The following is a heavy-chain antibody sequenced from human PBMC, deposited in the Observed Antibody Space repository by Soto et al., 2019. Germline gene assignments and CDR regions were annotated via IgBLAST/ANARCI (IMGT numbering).Heavy chain of an antibody. J-gene: IGHJ4*02. CDR3: AGYCSGGSCYSESDY. V-gene: IGHV3-21*01. D-gene: IGHD2-15*01. CDR2: ISSSISSI. CDR1: GSTFSSYS. Sequence: GPLRLSCAASGSTFSSYSMNWVRLAPGKGLEWVSSISSSISSIYYADSVKGRFTISRDNAKNSLYLQMNSLRAEDSAVYYCAGYCSGGSCYSESDYWGQGTLVTVS.